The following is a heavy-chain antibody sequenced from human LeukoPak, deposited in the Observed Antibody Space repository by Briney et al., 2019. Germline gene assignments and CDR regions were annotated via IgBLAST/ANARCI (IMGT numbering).Heavy chain of an antibody. CDR1: GGSFTGSY. J-gene: IGHJ3*02. D-gene: IGHD3-22*01. V-gene: IGHV4-59*01. CDR3: AGASLYYDSSGQRTFDI. CDR2: IYYSGST. Sequence: PSETLSLTCTVSGGSFTGSYWSWLRQPPGKGLEYIGYIYYSGSTDYNPSLKSRVTISVDTSKNQFSLKLTAVTAADTAVYYCAGASLYYDSSGQRTFDIWGQGTMVTVSS.